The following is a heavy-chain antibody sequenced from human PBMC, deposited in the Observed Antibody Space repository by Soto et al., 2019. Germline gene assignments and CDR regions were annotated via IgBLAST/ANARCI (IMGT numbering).Heavy chain of an antibody. CDR1: GFTFSSYS. CDR2: ISSSSSYI. Sequence: GGSLRLSCAASGFTFSSYSMSWVRQAPGKGLEWVSSISSSSSYIYYADSVKGRFTISRDNAKNSLYLQMNSLRAEDTAVYYCARDWRFMVRGVSGLMDVWGQGTTVTVSS. CDR3: ARDWRFMVRGVSGLMDV. J-gene: IGHJ6*02. V-gene: IGHV3-21*01. D-gene: IGHD3-10*01.